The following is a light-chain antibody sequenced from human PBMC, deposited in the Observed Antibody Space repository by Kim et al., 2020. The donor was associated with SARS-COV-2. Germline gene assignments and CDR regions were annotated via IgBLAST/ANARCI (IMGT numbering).Light chain of an antibody. V-gene: IGKV3-20*01. Sequence: LAPGERATRPCRASQSVTSRYLAWYQQRPGQTPRLVIYGTSSRATGVRDRFRGSESGTDFNLTISRLEPEDFAVYYCQQYGSAPVTFGQGTKLEI. CDR3: QQYGSAPVT. CDR2: GTS. CDR1: QSVTSRY. J-gene: IGKJ2*01.